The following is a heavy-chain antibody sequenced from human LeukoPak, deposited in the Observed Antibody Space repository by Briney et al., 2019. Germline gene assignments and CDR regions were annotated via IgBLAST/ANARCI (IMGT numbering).Heavy chain of an antibody. V-gene: IGHV3-30-3*01. Sequence: PGRSLRLSCAASGFTFSSYAMHWVRQAPGKGLEWVAVISHDGSNKYYADSVKGRFTISRDNAKNSLYLQMNSLRAEDTAVYYCARNLPAADYWGQGTLVTVSS. CDR2: ISHDGSNK. D-gene: IGHD2-2*01. J-gene: IGHJ4*02. CDR3: ARNLPAADY. CDR1: GFTFSSYA.